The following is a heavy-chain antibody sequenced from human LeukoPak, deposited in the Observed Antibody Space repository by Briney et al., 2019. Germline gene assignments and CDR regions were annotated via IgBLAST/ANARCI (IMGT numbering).Heavy chain of an antibody. CDR1: GFTFSSYV. D-gene: IGHD5-18*01. V-gene: IGHV3-30*04. CDR3: ARDLPGIAGYTYGRGIDY. J-gene: IGHJ4*02. Sequence: GGSLRLSCAASGFTFSSYVMHWVRQAPGKGLEWEAIISYDGSNEYYADSVKGRFTISRDNAKNSLYLQMNSLRAEDTAVYYCARDLPGIAGYTYGRGIDYWGQGTLVTVSS. CDR2: ISYDGSNE.